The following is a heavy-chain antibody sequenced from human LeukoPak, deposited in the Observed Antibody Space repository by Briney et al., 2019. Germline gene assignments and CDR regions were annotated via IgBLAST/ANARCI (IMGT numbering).Heavy chain of an antibody. CDR3: AKGYSSGWYAFDS. D-gene: IGHD6-19*01. V-gene: IGHV3-23*01. CDR2: LSSGGGGT. J-gene: IGHJ4*02. CDR1: GFTFSRYP. Sequence: GGSLRLSCAASGFTFSRYPMMWVRQAPGKGLEWVSTLSSGGGGTYYADSVRDRFTISRDDSKNTLYLQMISLTAEDTALYYCAKGYSSGWYAFDSWGQGTLVTVSS.